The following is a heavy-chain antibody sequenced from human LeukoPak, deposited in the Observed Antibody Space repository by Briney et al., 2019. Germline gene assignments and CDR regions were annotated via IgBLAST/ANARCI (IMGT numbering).Heavy chain of an antibody. CDR3: AKGDSNNWVVDY. D-gene: IGHD6-13*01. V-gene: IGHV3-23*01. CDR2: VSGSGGST. J-gene: IGHJ4*02. CDR1: GFTFSSYA. Sequence: GSLRLSCAASGFTFSSYAMSWVRQAPGKGLEWVSAVSGSGGSTYYADSVKGRFTISRDNSKNTLYLQMNSLRTEDTAVYYCAKGDSNNWVVDYWGQGTLVTVSS.